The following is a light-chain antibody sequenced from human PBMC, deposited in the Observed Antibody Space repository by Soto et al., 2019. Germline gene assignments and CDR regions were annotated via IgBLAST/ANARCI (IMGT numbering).Light chain of an antibody. Sequence: EIVLTQSPGTLSLSPGERATLSCRASQSVSSSYLAWYQQKPGQAPRLLIYGASSRATGIPDRFSGSGSGTDFTLTISRLEPEDFAVYYCQQYGSLITFGQGTRLENK. V-gene: IGKV3-20*01. CDR2: GAS. CDR3: QQYGSLIT. J-gene: IGKJ5*01. CDR1: QSVSSSY.